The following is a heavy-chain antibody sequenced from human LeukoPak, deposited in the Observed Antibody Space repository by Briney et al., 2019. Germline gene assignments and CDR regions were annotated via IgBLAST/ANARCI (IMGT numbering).Heavy chain of an antibody. D-gene: IGHD3-22*01. CDR1: GFTFSSFW. CDR3: ARDTDSSGFYHYYFDY. J-gene: IGHJ4*02. CDR2: INQDGSEK. V-gene: IGHV3-7*04. Sequence: GGSLRLSCAASGFTFSSFWMSWVRRAPGKGLEWVANINQDGSEKYYVDSVKGRFTIPRDNAKNSLYLQVSSLRAEDTAVYYCARDTDSSGFYHYYFDYWGQGTLVTVSS.